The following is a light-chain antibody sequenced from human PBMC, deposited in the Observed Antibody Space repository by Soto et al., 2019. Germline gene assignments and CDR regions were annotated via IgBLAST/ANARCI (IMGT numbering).Light chain of an antibody. Sequence: DIQMTQSPFTLSASVGDRVTITCRASQSISNWLAWYQQKPGKAPKLLIYKASSLESGVPSRFSGSGSGTEFTLTISSLQPDDFATYYCQQYNSYSYTFGQGTKLESK. J-gene: IGKJ2*01. CDR2: KAS. CDR3: QQYNSYSYT. V-gene: IGKV1-5*03. CDR1: QSISNW.